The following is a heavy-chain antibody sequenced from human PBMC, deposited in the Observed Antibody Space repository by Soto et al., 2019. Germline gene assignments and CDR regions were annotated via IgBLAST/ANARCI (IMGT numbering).Heavy chain of an antibody. Sequence: QVQLQQWGAGLLKPSETLSLTCAVYGGSFSGYYWSWIRQPPGKGMEWIGEINHSGSTNYSPSLKSRVTISVDTSKNQFSLKLSSVTAAYTAVYYCARGPWRGSYYSHFDYWGQGTLVTVSS. D-gene: IGHD1-26*01. CDR3: ARGPWRGSYYSHFDY. CDR1: GGSFSGYY. J-gene: IGHJ4*02. V-gene: IGHV4-34*01. CDR2: INHSGST.